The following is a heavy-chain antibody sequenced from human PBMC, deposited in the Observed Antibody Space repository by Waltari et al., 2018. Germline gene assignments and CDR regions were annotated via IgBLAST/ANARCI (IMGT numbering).Heavy chain of an antibody. V-gene: IGHV4-30-4*08. CDR1: GDSISSADYS. Sequence: QVQLQESGPGLVKPSQTLSLTCSVSGDSISSADYSWVWVRQPPGKGLEWIGSIYDNWGTYYNPSLRSPLIISVDTSKKRFSLSLSSVTAADTAVYYCARSLVGFWSGYRFWGQGTLVAVSS. D-gene: IGHD3-3*01. CDR2: IYDNWGT. CDR3: ARSLVGFWSGYRF. J-gene: IGHJ4*02.